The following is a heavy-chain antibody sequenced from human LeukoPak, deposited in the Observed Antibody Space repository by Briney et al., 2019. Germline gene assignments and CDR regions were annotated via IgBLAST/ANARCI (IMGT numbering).Heavy chain of an antibody. CDR2: FDPEDGGT. J-gene: IGHJ5*02. Sequence: GASVKVSCKVSGYTLTELSMHWVRQAPGKGLEWMGGFDPEDGGTIYAQKVQGRVTMTEDTSTETGYMEVSRVRSGDTAVDYCAREVSGELLSSRWVDPWGQGTLVTVSS. CDR3: AREVSGELLSSRWVDP. CDR1: GYTLTELS. V-gene: IGHV1-24*01. D-gene: IGHD1-26*01.